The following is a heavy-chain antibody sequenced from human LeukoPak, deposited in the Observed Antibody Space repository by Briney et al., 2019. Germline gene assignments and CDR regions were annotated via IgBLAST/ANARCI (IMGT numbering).Heavy chain of an antibody. CDR1: GGSISSSSYY. V-gene: IGHV4-39*01. J-gene: IGHJ5*02. D-gene: IGHD2-2*01. Sequence: PSETLSLTCTVSGGSISSSSYYWGWIRQPPGKGLEWIGSIYYSGSTYYNPSLKSRVTISVDTSKNQFSLKLSSVTAADTAVYYCARHVPAAHVPAATNWFDPWGQGTLVTVSS. CDR3: ARHVPAAHVPAATNWFDP. CDR2: IYYSGST.